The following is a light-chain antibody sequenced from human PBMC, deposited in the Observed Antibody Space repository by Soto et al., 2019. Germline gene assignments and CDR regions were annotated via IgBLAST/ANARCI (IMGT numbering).Light chain of an antibody. CDR3: QAWDTSTAV. CDR2: QDT. J-gene: IGLJ2*01. Sequence: SYELTQPPSVSVSPGQTASITCSGDKLGDKYASWYQQKPGQSPLLVIYQDTKRPSGIPERFSGSNSGNTATLTISGTQAMDEADYYCQAWDTSTAVFGGGTKLTVL. V-gene: IGLV3-1*01. CDR1: KLGDKY.